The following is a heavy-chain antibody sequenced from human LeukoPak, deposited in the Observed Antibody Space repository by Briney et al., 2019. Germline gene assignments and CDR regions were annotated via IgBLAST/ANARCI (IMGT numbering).Heavy chain of an antibody. J-gene: IGHJ5*02. CDR2: ISGSGGST. CDR3: AKDLVPAARNENWSDP. V-gene: IGHV3-23*01. Sequence: QPGGSLRISCAASGFTFSSYAMSWVRQAPGKGLEWVSAISGSGGSTYYADSVKGRFTISRDNSKNTLYLQMNSLSAEDTAVYYCAKDLVPAARNENWSDPWGQGTLVTVSS. CDR1: GFTFSSYA. D-gene: IGHD2-2*01.